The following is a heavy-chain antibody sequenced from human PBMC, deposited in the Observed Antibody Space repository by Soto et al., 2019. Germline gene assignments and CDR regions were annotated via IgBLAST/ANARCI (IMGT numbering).Heavy chain of an antibody. Sequence: QVQLVQSGAEVKKPGSSVKVSCKAPGGTFSSYAISWVRQAPGQGLEWMGGIIPIFGTAKYAQKFQGRVTITADESTSTGXMELSSLRSEDTAVYXXARSQGGSSSLDIYYYYYYGMDVWGQGTTVTVSS. V-gene: IGHV1-69*01. D-gene: IGHD2-15*01. J-gene: IGHJ6*02. CDR1: GGTFSSYA. CDR2: IIPIFGTA. CDR3: ARSQGGSSSLDIYYYYYYGMDV.